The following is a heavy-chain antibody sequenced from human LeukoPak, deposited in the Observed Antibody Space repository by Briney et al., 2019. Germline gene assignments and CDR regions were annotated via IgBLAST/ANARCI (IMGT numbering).Heavy chain of an antibody. V-gene: IGHV1-18*01. Sequence: GASVKVSCKASGYTFTSYGISWVRQAPGQGLEWMGWISAYNGNTNYAQKLQGRVTMTTDTSTSTAYMELRSLRSDDTAVYYCARTAYYDFWSGYSYYYYMDVWGKGTTVTVSS. CDR3: ARTAYYDFWSGYSYYYYMDV. CDR1: GYTFTSYG. D-gene: IGHD3-3*01. J-gene: IGHJ6*03. CDR2: ISAYNGNT.